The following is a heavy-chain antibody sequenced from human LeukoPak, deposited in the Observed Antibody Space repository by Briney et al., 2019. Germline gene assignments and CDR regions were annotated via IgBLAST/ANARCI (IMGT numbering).Heavy chain of an antibody. CDR1: GFTFSSYS. CDR2: ISSSSSTT. CDR3: AKDLGSSGWTTPFDY. J-gene: IGHJ4*02. V-gene: IGHV3-48*04. D-gene: IGHD6-19*01. Sequence: GGSLRLSCAASGFTFSSYSMNWVRQAPGKGLEWVSYISSSSSTTYYADSVKGRFTISRDNAKNSLYLQMNSLRAEDMALYYCAKDLGSSGWTTPFDYWGQGTLVTVSS.